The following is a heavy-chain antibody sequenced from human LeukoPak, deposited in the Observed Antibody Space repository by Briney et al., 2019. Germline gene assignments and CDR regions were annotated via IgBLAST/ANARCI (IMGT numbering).Heavy chain of an antibody. CDR3: AREGGSYRPLDY. CDR2: ISAYNGNT. J-gene: IGHJ4*02. D-gene: IGHD3-16*02. V-gene: IGHV1-18*01. Sequence: ASVKVSCEASGYTVTSYGIRWVRQAPGQGLEWMGWISAYNGNTNYAQKLQGRVTMTTDTSTSTAYMELRSLRSDDTAVYYCAREGGSYRPLDYSGQGTLVTVSS. CDR1: GYTVTSYG.